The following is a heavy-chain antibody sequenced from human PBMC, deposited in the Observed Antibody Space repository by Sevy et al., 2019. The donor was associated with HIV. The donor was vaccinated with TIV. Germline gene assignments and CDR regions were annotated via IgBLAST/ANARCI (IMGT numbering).Heavy chain of an antibody. D-gene: IGHD1-1*01. CDR2: SRNRVNSYST. Sequence: GGSLRLSCVASGFTFTDHYMDWVRQAPGKGLEWIGRSRNRVNSYSTEYAASVKGRFTISRDASGSSLYVQMNSLKTEDTAVYYCIRGLNGNDEPNGDYWGQRTLVTVSS. CDR1: GFTFTDHY. V-gene: IGHV3-72*01. J-gene: IGHJ4*02. CDR3: IRGLNGNDEPNGDY.